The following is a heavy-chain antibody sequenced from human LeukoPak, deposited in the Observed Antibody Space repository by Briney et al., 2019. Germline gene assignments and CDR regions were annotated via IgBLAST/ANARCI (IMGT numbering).Heavy chain of an antibody. J-gene: IGHJ4*02. V-gene: IGHV4-34*01. D-gene: IGHD4-17*01. Sequence: SETLSLTCAVYGGSFSGYYWSWIRQPPGKGLEWIGEINHSGSTNYNPSLKSRVTISVDTSKNQFSLKLSSVTAADTAVYYCASYGDYGFDYWGQGTLVTVSS. CDR3: ASYGDYGFDY. CDR2: INHSGST. CDR1: GGSFSGYY.